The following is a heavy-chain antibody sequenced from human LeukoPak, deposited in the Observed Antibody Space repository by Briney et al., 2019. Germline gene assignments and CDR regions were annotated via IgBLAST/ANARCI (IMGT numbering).Heavy chain of an antibody. CDR3: ARARPWDSSRSYYFGMDV. J-gene: IGHJ6*02. CDR1: GFTFSSYD. V-gene: IGHV3-23*01. D-gene: IGHD3-22*01. CDR2: IPGSGGAT. Sequence: GGSLRLSCAASGFTFSSYDMHWVRQAPGTGLEWVSSIPGSGGATYYADSVRGRFSISRDSSKNTVYLQMNSLRDEDTAVYYCARARPWDSSRSYYFGMDVWGHGTTVTVSS.